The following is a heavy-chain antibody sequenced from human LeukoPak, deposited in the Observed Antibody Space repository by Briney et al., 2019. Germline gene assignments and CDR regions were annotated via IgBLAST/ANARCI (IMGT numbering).Heavy chain of an antibody. CDR3: ATEHYCSGGSCYGYYFDY. Sequence: SVKVSCKVSGYTLTELSMHWVRQAPGKGLEWMGGFDPEDGETVYAQKFQGRVTMTEDTSTDTAYMELSSLRSEDTAVYYCATEHYCSGGSCYGYYFDYWGQGTLVTVSS. J-gene: IGHJ4*02. D-gene: IGHD2-15*01. CDR2: FDPEDGET. V-gene: IGHV1-24*01. CDR1: GYTLTELS.